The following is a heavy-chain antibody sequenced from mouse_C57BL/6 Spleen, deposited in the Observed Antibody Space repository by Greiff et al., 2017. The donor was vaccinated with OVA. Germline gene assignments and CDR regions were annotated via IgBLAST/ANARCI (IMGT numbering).Heavy chain of an antibody. J-gene: IGHJ1*03. V-gene: IGHV3-6*01. CDR3: ARPQGGSSSWYFDV. CDR2: ISYDGSN. Sequence: EVQLQESGPGLVKPSQSLSLTCSVTGYSITSGYYWNWIRQFPGNKLEWMGYISYDGSNNSNPSLKNRISITRDTSKNQFFLKLNSVTTEDTATYYCARPQGGSSSWYFDVWGTGTTVTVSS. CDR1: GYSITSGYY. D-gene: IGHD1-1*01.